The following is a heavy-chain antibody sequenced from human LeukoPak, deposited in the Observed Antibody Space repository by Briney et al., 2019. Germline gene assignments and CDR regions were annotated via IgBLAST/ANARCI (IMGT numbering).Heavy chain of an antibody. J-gene: IGHJ5*02. CDR3: ARGQYNWNGRGWFDP. Sequence: PGGSLRLSCAVSGFTFSSYWMNWVRQAPGKGPEWVANIRPDGTEKFYVDSVKGRFTVSRDNAKNSLYLQMNSLRAEDTAVYYCARGQYNWNGRGWFDPWGQGTLVTVSS. CDR1: GFTFSSYW. D-gene: IGHD1-20*01. V-gene: IGHV3-7*01. CDR2: IRPDGTEK.